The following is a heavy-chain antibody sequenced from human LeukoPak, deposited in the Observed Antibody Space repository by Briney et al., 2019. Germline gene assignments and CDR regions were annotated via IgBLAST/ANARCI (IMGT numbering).Heavy chain of an antibody. D-gene: IGHD4-11*01. J-gene: IGHJ4*02. V-gene: IGHV4-30-4*08. Sequence: PSETLSLTCTVSGGSISSGDYYWSWIRQPPGKGLEWIGYIYYSGSTYYNPSLKSRVTISVDTSKNQFSLKLSSVTAADTAVYYCARGDVGVTTGDYWGQGTLVTVSS. CDR1: GGSISSGDYY. CDR3: ARGDVGVTTGDY. CDR2: IYYSGST.